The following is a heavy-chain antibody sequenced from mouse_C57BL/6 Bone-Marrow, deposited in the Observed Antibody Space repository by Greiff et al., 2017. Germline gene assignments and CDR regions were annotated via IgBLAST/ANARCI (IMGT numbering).Heavy chain of an antibody. CDR2: IRSKSSNYAT. Sequence: EVKLVESGGGLVQPKGSLKLSCAASGFTFNTYAMHWVRQAPGKGLEWVARIRSKSSNYATYYADSVKDRLTISRDDSQTMLYLKMNNLKTEDTAMYYCVVEGLGAWFAYWGQGTLVTVSA. CDR1: GFTFNTYA. V-gene: IGHV10-3*01. J-gene: IGHJ3*01. CDR3: VVEGLGAWFAY. D-gene: IGHD3-1*01.